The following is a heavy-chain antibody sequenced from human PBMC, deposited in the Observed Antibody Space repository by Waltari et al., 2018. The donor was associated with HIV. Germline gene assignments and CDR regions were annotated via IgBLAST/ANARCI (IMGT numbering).Heavy chain of an antibody. D-gene: IGHD5-18*01. CDR1: GGSISSSSYY. V-gene: IGHV4-39*01. CDR3: ARHGSYGGNGDPSLGYGMDV. CDR2: IYYSGST. J-gene: IGHJ6*02. Sequence: QLQLQESGPGLVKPSETLSLTCTVSGGSISSSSYYWGWIRQPPGKGLEWIGSIYYSGSTYYNPSLKSRVTISVDTSKNQFSLKLSSVTAADTAVYYCARHGSYGGNGDPSLGYGMDVWGQGTTVTVSS.